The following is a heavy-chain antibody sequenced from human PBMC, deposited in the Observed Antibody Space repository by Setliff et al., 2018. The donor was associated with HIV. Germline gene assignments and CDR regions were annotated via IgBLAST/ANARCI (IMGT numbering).Heavy chain of an antibody. Sequence: PSETLSLTCTVSGGSISGHYWSWIRQPPGKGLEWFAYIFYTGSTNYNPSLKSRVTISVDTSKNQFFLKLSSVTAADTAVYYCVRGYCGSTTCYDDYYYMDVWGKGSTVTVSS. V-gene: IGHV4-59*11. J-gene: IGHJ6*03. CDR3: VRGYCGSTTCYDDYYYMDV. CDR1: GGSISGHY. CDR2: IFYTGST. D-gene: IGHD2-2*01.